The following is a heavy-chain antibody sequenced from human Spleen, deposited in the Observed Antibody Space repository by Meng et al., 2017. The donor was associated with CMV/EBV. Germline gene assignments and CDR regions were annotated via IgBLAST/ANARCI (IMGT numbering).Heavy chain of an antibody. Sequence: GESLKISCAASGFTFSSYSMNWVRQAPGKGLEWVSSISSSSSYIYYADSVKGRFSISRDNAKNSLYLQMNSLRAEDTAVYYCGVAGIRVDYWGQGTLVTVSS. V-gene: IGHV3-21*01. J-gene: IGHJ4*02. CDR1: GFTFSSYS. D-gene: IGHD2-15*01. CDR3: GVAGIRVDY. CDR2: ISSSSSYI.